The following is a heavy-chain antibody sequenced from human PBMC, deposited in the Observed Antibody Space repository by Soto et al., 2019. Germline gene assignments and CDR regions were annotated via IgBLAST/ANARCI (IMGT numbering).Heavy chain of an antibody. D-gene: IGHD2-15*01. CDR3: ARDRCSGGSCFHDY. CDR2: ISAYNGNT. Sequence: ASVKVSCKASGYTFTSYGISWVRQAPGQGLEWMGWISAYNGNTNYAQKLQGRVTMTTGTSTSTAYMELRSLRSDDTAVYYCARDRCSGGSCFHDYWGQGTLVTVSS. J-gene: IGHJ4*02. CDR1: GYTFTSYG. V-gene: IGHV1-18*01.